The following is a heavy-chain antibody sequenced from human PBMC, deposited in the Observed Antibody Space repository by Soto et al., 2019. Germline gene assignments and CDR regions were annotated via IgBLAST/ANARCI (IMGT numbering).Heavy chain of an antibody. CDR2: IYYSGST. J-gene: IGHJ6*02. CDR3: ARERTYSNPYYYGMDV. Sequence: SETLSLTFTFSGGSISSGGYYWSWIRQHPGKGLEWIGYIYYSGSTYYNPSLKSRVTISVDTSKNQFSLKLSSVTAADTAVYYCARERTYSNPYYYGMDVWGQGTTVT. D-gene: IGHD4-4*01. V-gene: IGHV4-31*03. CDR1: GGSISSGGYY.